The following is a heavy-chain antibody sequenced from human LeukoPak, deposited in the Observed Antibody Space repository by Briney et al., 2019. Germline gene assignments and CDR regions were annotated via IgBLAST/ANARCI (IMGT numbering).Heavy chain of an antibody. CDR2: ISYDGSNK. J-gene: IGHJ6*02. CDR3: AREAEYGSGSSYYYGMDV. D-gene: IGHD3-10*01. CDR1: GFTFSSYA. Sequence: GGSLRLSCAASGFTFSSYAMHWVRQAPGKGLEWVAVISYDGSNKYYADSVKGRFTISRDNAKNSLYLQMNSLRAEDTAVYYCAREAEYGSGSSYYYGMDVWGQGTTVTVSS. V-gene: IGHV3-30-3*01.